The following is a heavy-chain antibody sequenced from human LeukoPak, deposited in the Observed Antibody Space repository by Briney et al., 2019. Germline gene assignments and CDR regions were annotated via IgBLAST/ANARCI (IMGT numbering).Heavy chain of an antibody. CDR2: INPSGGST. V-gene: IGHV1-46*01. CDR3: ARNSEVAEFDY. CDR1: GYTFTSYY. Sequence: SVKVSCKASGYTFTSYYMHWVRQAPGQGLEWMGIINPSGGSTSYAQKFQGRVTMTRDTSASTAYMELSSLRSEDTAVYYCARNSEVAEFDYWGQGTLVTVSS. J-gene: IGHJ4*02. D-gene: IGHD2-15*01.